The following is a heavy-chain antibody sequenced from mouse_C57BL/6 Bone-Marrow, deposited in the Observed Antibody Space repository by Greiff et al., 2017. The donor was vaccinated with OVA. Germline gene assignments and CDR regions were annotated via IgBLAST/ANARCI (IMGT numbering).Heavy chain of an antibody. V-gene: IGHV1-26*01. CDR3: ASPHYYGSSYHY. D-gene: IGHD1-1*01. Sequence: VQLQQSGPELVKPGASVKISCKASGYTFTDYYMNWVKQSHGKSLEWIGDINPNNGGTSYNQKFKGKATLTVDKSSSTAYMELRSLTSEDSAVYYCASPHYYGSSYHYWDQGTTLTVSS. J-gene: IGHJ2*01. CDR2: INPNNGGT. CDR1: GYTFTDYY.